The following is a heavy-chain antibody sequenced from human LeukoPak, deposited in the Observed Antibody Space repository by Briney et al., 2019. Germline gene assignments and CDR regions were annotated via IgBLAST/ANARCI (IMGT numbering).Heavy chain of an antibody. J-gene: IGHJ4*02. Sequence: PSETLSLTCAVYGGSLSGYYWSWIRQPPGKGLEWIGEINHSGSTNYNPSLKSRVTISVDTSKNQFSLKLSSVTAADTAVYYCARVVGYCSSTSCYFDYWGQGTLVTVSS. CDR1: GGSLSGYY. CDR2: INHSGST. D-gene: IGHD2-2*01. V-gene: IGHV4-34*01. CDR3: ARVVGYCSSTSCYFDY.